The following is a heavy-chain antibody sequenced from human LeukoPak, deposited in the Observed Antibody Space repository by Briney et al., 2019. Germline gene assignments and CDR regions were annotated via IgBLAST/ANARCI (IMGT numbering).Heavy chain of an antibody. CDR1: GGSISSYY. Sequence: SETLSLTCTVSGGSISSYYWSWIRQPPGKGLEWIGYIYYSGSTSYDPSLKSRVTISVDTSKNQFSLKLSSVTAADTAVYYCANYGSGSYRFDPWGQGTLVTVSS. CDR2: IYYSGST. D-gene: IGHD3-10*01. J-gene: IGHJ5*02. V-gene: IGHV4-59*01. CDR3: ANYGSGSYRFDP.